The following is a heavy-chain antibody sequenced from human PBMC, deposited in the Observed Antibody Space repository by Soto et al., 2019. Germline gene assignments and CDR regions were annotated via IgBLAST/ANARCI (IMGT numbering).Heavy chain of an antibody. CDR1: GYTFTNYY. J-gene: IGHJ4*02. CDR3: ARALTEFEY. CDR2: INPSGGST. V-gene: IGHV1-46*01. D-gene: IGHD7-27*01. Sequence: QVHLVQSGAQVEKPGASVTVSCTASGYTFTNYYIHWVRQAPGQGLEWMGIINPSGGSTSYAQKFLGRVTMTRDTSTSTVYMQLSGLTYDDTAVYFCARALTEFEYWGPGTRVTVSS.